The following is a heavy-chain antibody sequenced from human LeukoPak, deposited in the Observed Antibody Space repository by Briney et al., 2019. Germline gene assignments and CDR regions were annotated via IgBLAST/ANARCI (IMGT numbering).Heavy chain of an antibody. Sequence: SETLSLTCNVSGGSIRGYYWSWIRQPPGKGLEWIGYIYSSGSINYNPSLKSRVTMSVDTSKNQFSLKVSSVTAEDTAVYYCARGRNYYDSSRYYYEGDAFDIWGQGTMVTVSS. D-gene: IGHD3-22*01. CDR2: IYSSGSI. J-gene: IGHJ3*02. V-gene: IGHV4-59*01. CDR3: ARGRNYYDSSRYYYEGDAFDI. CDR1: GGSIRGYY.